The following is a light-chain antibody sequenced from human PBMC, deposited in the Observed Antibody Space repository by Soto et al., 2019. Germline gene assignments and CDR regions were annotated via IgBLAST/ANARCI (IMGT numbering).Light chain of an antibody. V-gene: IGKV1-39*01. Sequence: DIQMTQSPYSLSTSVGDRLTITCRTSQSVSTYLNWYQQRPGKAPKLLIYGASSLQSGVPSRFSGSGSGTHFTLTISSLQPEDFATYYCQEGSTLLTFGGGTKVEIK. CDR3: QEGSTLLT. CDR2: GAS. J-gene: IGKJ4*01. CDR1: QSVSTY.